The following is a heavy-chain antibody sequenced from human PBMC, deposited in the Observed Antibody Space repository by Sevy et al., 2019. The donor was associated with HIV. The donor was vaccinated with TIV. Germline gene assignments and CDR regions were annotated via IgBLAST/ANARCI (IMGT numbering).Heavy chain of an antibody. CDR1: GYTFTSYG. D-gene: IGHD3-9*01. Sequence: ASVKVSCKASGYTFTSYGISWVRQAPGQGLEWMGWISAYNGNTNYAQKLQGRVTMTTDTSTSTAYMELRSLRSDDTAVYYCARDGRPSRYYDILTGNNWFDPWGQGTLVTVSS. CDR2: ISAYNGNT. CDR3: ARDGRPSRYYDILTGNNWFDP. V-gene: IGHV1-18*01. J-gene: IGHJ5*02.